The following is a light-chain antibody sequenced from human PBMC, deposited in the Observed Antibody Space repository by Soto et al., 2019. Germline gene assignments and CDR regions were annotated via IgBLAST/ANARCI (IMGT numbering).Light chain of an antibody. J-gene: IGLJ1*01. CDR1: SSDVGYYNY. Sequence: QSALTQPASVSGSPGQSITISCTGTSSDVGYYNYVAWYQQHPGKAPKVMIYEDSKRPSGVSYRFSGSKSGNTASLTISGLQAEDEADYYCCSYARGTTYVFGTGTKLTVL. CDR3: CSYARGTTYV. V-gene: IGLV2-23*01. CDR2: EDS.